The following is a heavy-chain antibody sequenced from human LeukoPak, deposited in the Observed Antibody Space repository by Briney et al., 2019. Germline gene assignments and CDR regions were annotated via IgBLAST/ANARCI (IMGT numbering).Heavy chain of an antibody. CDR3: ARGDSGYDYGFDN. CDR2: IIPIFGTT. V-gene: IGHV1-69*05. CDR1: GGTFSSHA. J-gene: IGHJ4*02. Sequence: SVKVSCKASGGTFSSHAISWVRQAPGQGLEWVGGIIPIFGTTNYAQKFQGRVTITTDESTSTGYMELRSLRSDDTAVYYCARGDSGYDYGFDNWGQRTLVTVSS. D-gene: IGHD5-12*01.